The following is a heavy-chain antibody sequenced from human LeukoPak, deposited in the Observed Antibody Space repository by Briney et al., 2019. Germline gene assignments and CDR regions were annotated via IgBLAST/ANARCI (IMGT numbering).Heavy chain of an antibody. CDR3: ATSWAYYYDSSGYYSEY. Sequence: GGSLRLSCAASGFTFSSYEMNWVRQAPGKGLEWVSAISGSGGSTYYADSVKGRFTISRDNSKNTLYLQMNSLGAEDTAVYYCATSWAYYYDSSGYYSEYWGQGTLVTVSS. J-gene: IGHJ4*02. V-gene: IGHV3-23*01. CDR1: GFTFSSYE. CDR2: ISGSGGST. D-gene: IGHD3-22*01.